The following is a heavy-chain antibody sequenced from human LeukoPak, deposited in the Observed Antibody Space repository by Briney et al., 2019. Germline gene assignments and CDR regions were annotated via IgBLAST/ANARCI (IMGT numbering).Heavy chain of an antibody. V-gene: IGHV3-48*03. J-gene: IGHJ4*02. Sequence: GGSLRLSCAASGFTFSSSEMNWVRQAPGKGLEWVSYISSSDSIIYYADSVKGRFTISRDNPENSLYLQMNSLRAEDTAVYYFAGGGGAGPGPYFAYGAKGPLATVPS. CDR3: AGGGGAGPGPYFAY. CDR2: ISSSDSII. D-gene: IGHD6-19*01. CDR1: GFTFSSSE.